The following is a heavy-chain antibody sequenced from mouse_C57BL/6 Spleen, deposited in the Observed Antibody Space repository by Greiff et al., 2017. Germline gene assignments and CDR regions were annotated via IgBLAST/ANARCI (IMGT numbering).Heavy chain of an antibody. CDR3: ARGGARPYYAMDY. D-gene: IGHD6-5*01. J-gene: IGHJ4*01. CDR2: IYPRDGST. V-gene: IGHV1-85*01. Sequence: QVQLQQSGPELVKPGASVKLSCKASGYTFTSYDINWVKQRPGQGLEWIGWIYPRDGSTTYNEKFKGKATLTVDTSSSTAYMELHSLTSEDSAVYFCARGGARPYYAMDYWGQGTSVTVSS. CDR1: GYTFTSYD.